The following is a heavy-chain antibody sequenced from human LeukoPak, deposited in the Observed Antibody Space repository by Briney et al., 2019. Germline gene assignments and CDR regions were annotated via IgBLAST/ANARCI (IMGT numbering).Heavy chain of an antibody. CDR1: GGSIRSTTYY. J-gene: IGHJ4*02. CDR2: VYYSGST. V-gene: IGHV4-39*07. D-gene: IGHD3-10*01. Sequence: SETLSLTCAVSGGSIRSTTYYWGWIRQPPGKGLKWIGSVYYSGSTYYNPSLKSRVTISVDTSKNQFSLKLSSVTAADTAVYYCARESPAYGSGSKKFDYWGQGTLVTVSS. CDR3: ARESPAYGSGSKKFDY.